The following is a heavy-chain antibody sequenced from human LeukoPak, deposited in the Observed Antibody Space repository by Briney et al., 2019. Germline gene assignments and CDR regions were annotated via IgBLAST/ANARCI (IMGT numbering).Heavy chain of an antibody. Sequence: GGSLRLSCAASGFTFSSYAMSWVRQAPGKGLEWVSAISGTGGSTYYADSVKGRFTISRDNSKNTLYLQMNSLRAEDTAIYYCAKDILSPYYYYYGMDVWGQGTTVTVSS. CDR3: AKDILSPYYYYYGMDV. V-gene: IGHV3-23*01. CDR2: ISGTGGST. CDR1: GFTFSSYA. J-gene: IGHJ6*02.